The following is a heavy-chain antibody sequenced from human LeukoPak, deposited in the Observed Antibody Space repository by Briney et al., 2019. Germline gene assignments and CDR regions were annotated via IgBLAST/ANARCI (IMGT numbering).Heavy chain of an antibody. J-gene: IGHJ4*02. Sequence: PGGSLRLSCAASGFTFSSYAMRWVRQAPGKGLEWVSVISSGGGSTYYADSVKGRFTISRDNSKNTLFLQMNSLRAEDTAVYYCAKDAVAGVYWGQGTLVTVSS. CDR1: GFTFSSYA. CDR2: ISSGGGST. V-gene: IGHV3-23*01. CDR3: AKDAVAGVY. D-gene: IGHD6-19*01.